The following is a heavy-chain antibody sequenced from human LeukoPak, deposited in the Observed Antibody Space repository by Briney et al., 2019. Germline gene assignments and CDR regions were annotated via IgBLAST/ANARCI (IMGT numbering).Heavy chain of an antibody. D-gene: IGHD5-24*01. V-gene: IGHV4-34*01. CDR3: ARRRCLQPLDY. J-gene: IGHJ4*02. CDR2: INHSART. CDR1: GGSFSDYF. Sequence: PSETLSLTCAVYGGSFSDYFWSWIRQPPGKGLEWIGEINHSARTNYNPSLKSRVSISVDTSNNQFSLRLSSVTAADTAVYYCARRRCLQPLDYWGQGTLVIVSS.